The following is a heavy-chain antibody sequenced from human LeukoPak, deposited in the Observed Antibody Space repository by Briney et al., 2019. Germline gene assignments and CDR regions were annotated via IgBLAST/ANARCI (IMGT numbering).Heavy chain of an antibody. D-gene: IGHD1-1*01. J-gene: IGHJ4*02. V-gene: IGHV3-7*01. CDR3: ASMTNWNGYYFDY. CDR1: GFTFSSYW. CDR2: IKQDGSEK. Sequence: GGSLRLSCAASGFTFSSYWMSWVRQAPGKGLEWVANIKQDGSEKYYVDSVKGRFTISRDNAKNSLYLQMNSLRAEDTAVYYCASMTNWNGYYFDYWGQGTLVTVSS.